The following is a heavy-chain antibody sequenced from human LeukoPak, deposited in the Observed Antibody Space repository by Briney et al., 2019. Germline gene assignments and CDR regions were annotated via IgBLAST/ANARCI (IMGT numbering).Heavy chain of an antibody. CDR1: GFMFSNYW. CDR2: ISGSGGST. J-gene: IGHJ6*02. V-gene: IGHV3-23*01. D-gene: IGHD1-14*01. Sequence: GGSLRLSCAASGFMFSNYWMTWVRQAPGKGLEWVSAISGSGGSTYYADSVKGRFTISRDNSKNTLYLQMNSLRAEDTAVYYCAKHVTPLLFGMDVWGQGTTVTVSS. CDR3: AKHVTPLLFGMDV.